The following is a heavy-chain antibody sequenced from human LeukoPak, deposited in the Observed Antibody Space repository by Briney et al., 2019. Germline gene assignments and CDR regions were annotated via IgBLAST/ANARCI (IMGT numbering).Heavy chain of an antibody. D-gene: IGHD6-6*01. J-gene: IGHJ5*02. Sequence: SETPSLTCAVYGGSFSGYYWSWIRQPPGKGLEWIGEINHSGSTNYNPSLNSRVTISVDTSKNQFSLKLSSVTAADTAVYYCARKRDPDIAARPGWFDPWGQGTLVTVSS. CDR1: GGSFSGYY. CDR2: INHSGST. V-gene: IGHV4-34*01. CDR3: ARKRDPDIAARPGWFDP.